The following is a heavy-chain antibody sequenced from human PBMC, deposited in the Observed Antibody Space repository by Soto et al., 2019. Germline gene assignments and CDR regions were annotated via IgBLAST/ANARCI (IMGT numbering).Heavy chain of an antibody. CDR1: GGSISSGGYY. V-gene: IGHV4-31*03. D-gene: IGHD3-3*01. Sequence: SETLSLTCTVSGGSISSGGYYWSWIRQHPGKGMEWIGYIYYSGSTYYNPSLKSRVTISVNTSKNQFSLKLSSVTAADTAVYYCARSITIFGVVPTGFDYRGQGTLVTVSS. J-gene: IGHJ4*02. CDR2: IYYSGST. CDR3: ARSITIFGVVPTGFDY.